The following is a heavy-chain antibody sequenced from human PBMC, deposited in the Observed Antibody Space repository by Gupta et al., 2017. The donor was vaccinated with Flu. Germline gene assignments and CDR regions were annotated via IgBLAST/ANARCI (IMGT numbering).Heavy chain of an antibody. D-gene: IGHD2-2*01. Sequence: QMQLVESGGGVVQFGTSLRLSCAASGFPFSRYGMPLVRQAPGKGLEWVADIASDGSHKDYADSVRGRFTISRDNSKNTLSLEMDSLRVEDTAVYYCAKDGPWTASCPYYCYYMDVWGKGTTVTVSS. CDR1: GFPFSRYG. V-gene: IGHV3-30*18. J-gene: IGHJ6*03. CDR2: IASDGSHK. CDR3: AKDGPWTASCPYYCYYMDV.